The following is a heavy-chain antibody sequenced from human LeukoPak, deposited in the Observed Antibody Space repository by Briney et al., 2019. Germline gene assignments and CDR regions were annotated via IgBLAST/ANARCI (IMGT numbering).Heavy chain of an antibody. V-gene: IGHV1-18*04. D-gene: IGHD2-8*01. J-gene: IGHJ4*02. CDR1: GYTFTSYG. CDR3: ARAVSRQNPHLYGY. Sequence: ASVKVSCKASGYTFTSYGISWVRQAPGQGLEWMGWISAYNGNTNYVQKLQGRVTMTTDTSTSTAYMELRSLRSDDTAVYYCARAVSRQNPHLYGYWGQGTLVTVSS. CDR2: ISAYNGNT.